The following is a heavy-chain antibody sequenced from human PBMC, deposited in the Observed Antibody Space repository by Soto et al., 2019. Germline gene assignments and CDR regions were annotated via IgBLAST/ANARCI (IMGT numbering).Heavy chain of an antibody. CDR1: GGSINNYY. D-gene: IGHD1-26*01. Sequence: SETLSLTCTVSGGSINNYYWNWIRQPPGKGLGWIGYIYYSGSTNYNPSLKSRVTISVDTSKNQFSLKLSSVTAADTAVYYCARDSGSYFDYWGRGTLVTVSS. CDR2: IYYSGST. V-gene: IGHV4-59*01. CDR3: ARDSGSYFDY. J-gene: IGHJ4*02.